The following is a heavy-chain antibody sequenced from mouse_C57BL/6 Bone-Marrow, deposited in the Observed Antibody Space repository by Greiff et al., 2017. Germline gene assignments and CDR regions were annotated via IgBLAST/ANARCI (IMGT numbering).Heavy chain of an antibody. J-gene: IGHJ2*01. D-gene: IGHD2-1*01. Sequence: EVQLQQSGAELVRPGASVKLSCTASGFNIKDDYMHWVKQRPEQGLEWIGWIDPENGDTEYASKFQGKATITADTSSNTAYLQLSSLTSEDTAVYYCTTGYGNYGSYYFDYWGQGTTLTVSS. V-gene: IGHV14-4*01. CDR2: IDPENGDT. CDR1: GFNIKDDY. CDR3: TTGYGNYGSYYFDY.